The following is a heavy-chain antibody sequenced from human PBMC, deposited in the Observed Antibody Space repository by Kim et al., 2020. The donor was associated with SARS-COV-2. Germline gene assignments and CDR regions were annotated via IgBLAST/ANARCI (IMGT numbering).Heavy chain of an antibody. Sequence: GRVTITRDTSASTAYMELSSLRSEDTAVYYCARVKEYYYGSGRKNDAFDIWGQGTMVTVSS. J-gene: IGHJ3*02. D-gene: IGHD3-10*01. V-gene: IGHV1-3*01. CDR3: ARVKEYYYGSGRKNDAFDI.